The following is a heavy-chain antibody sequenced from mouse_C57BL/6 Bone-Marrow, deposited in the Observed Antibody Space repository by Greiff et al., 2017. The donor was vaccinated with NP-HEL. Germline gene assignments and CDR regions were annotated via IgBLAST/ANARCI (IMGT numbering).Heavy chain of an antibody. CDR1: GYTFTSYW. CDR2: IYPGNSDT. V-gene: IGHV1-5*01. D-gene: IGHD2-4*01. J-gene: IGHJ2*01. Sequence: EVQLQQSGTVLARPGASVKMSCKTSGYTFTSYWMHWVKQRPGQGLEWIGAIYPGNSDTSYNQQFKGKAKLTAVTSASTAYMELSSLTNEDSAVYYCTGIYYDYDYYFDYWGQGTTLTVSS. CDR3: TGIYYDYDYYFDY.